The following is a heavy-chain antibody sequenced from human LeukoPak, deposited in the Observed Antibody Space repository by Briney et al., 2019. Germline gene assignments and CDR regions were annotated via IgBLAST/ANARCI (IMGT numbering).Heavy chain of an antibody. CDR2: IYYSGST. CDR1: GGSISSNNYY. V-gene: IGHV4-39*01. Sequence: SETLSLTCTVSGGSISSNNYYWGWIRQPPGKGLEWIGSIYYSGSTYYNPSLKSRVTISVDTSKNQFSLKLSSVTAADTAVYYCARHRAVTTAADYWGQGTLVTVSS. J-gene: IGHJ4*02. CDR3: ARHRAVTTAADY. D-gene: IGHD4-17*01.